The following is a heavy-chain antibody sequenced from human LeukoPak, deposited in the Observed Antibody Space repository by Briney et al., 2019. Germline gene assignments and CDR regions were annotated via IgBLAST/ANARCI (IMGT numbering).Heavy chain of an antibody. J-gene: IGHJ4*02. Sequence: HPGGSLRLSCAASGFTFSSYAMSWVRQAPGKGLEWVSAISGSGGSTYYADSVKGRFTISRDNSKNTLYLQMNSLRAEDTAVYYCAKHSQEYGDYEGAYFDYWGQGTLVTVSS. CDR2: ISGSGGST. V-gene: IGHV3-23*01. D-gene: IGHD4-17*01. CDR3: AKHSQEYGDYEGAYFDY. CDR1: GFTFSSYA.